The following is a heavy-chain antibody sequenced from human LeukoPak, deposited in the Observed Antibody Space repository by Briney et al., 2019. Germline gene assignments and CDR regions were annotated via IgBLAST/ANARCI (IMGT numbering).Heavy chain of an antibody. CDR1: GFTFGDYA. D-gene: IGHD3-10*01. Sequence: GGSLRLSCTASGFTFGDYAMSWFRQAPGKGLEWVGFIRSKAYGGTTEYAASVKGRFTISRDDPKSIAYLQMNSLKTEDTAVYYCTGGSGTDDYYYYGMDVWGQGTTVTVSS. CDR3: TGGSGTDDYYYYGMDV. V-gene: IGHV3-49*03. CDR2: IRSKAYGGTT. J-gene: IGHJ6*02.